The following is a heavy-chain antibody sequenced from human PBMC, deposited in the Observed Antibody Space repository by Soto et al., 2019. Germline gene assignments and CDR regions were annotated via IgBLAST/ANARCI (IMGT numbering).Heavy chain of an antibody. Sequence: QGQLVESGGGVVQPGTSLRLSCAASGFTFSGYGMHWVRQAPGKGLEWVALIWYDGSKKYHADSVLGRFTISRDNSKNTLFLQMNSLRVEDTAVYYCARSVVVPAALDYWGQGTLVTVSS. CDR2: IWYDGSKK. CDR3: ARSVVVPAALDY. D-gene: IGHD2-2*01. J-gene: IGHJ4*02. V-gene: IGHV3-33*01. CDR1: GFTFSGYG.